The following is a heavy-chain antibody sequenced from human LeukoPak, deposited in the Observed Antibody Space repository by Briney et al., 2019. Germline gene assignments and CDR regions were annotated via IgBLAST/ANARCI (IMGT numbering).Heavy chain of an antibody. D-gene: IGHD3-9*01. J-gene: IGHJ5*02. CDR2: IYTSGST. CDR1: GGSISSYY. V-gene: IGHV4-4*07. Sequence: PSETLSLTCTVSGGSISSYYWSWIRQPAGKGLEWIGRIYTSGSTNYNPSLKSRVTISVDTSKNQFSLRLNSVTAADTAVYYCARVYFDWLLPPNWFDPWGQGTLVTVSS. CDR3: ARVYFDWLLPPNWFDP.